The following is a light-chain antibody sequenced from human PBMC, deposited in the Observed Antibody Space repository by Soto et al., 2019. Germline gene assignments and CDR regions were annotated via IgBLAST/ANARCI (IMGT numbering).Light chain of an antibody. V-gene: IGLV2-14*03. CDR3: SSYTSRSTLGV. Sequence: QSALTQPASVSGSPGQSITISCTGTNSDIGGYNYVSWYQQHPGKAPKLMIYDVSNRPSVVSYRFSGSKSGNTASLTISVLQAEDESDYYCSSYTSRSTLGVFGGGTKLTVL. J-gene: IGLJ2*01. CDR2: DVS. CDR1: NSDIGGYNY.